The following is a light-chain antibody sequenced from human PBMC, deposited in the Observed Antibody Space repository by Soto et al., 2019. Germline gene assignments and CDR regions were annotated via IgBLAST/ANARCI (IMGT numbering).Light chain of an antibody. CDR3: QKYNSAPRT. V-gene: IGKV1-27*01. CDR2: SAS. CDR1: QGISNY. Sequence: DIQMTQSPSSLSASVGDRVTITCRASQGISNYLAWYQQKPGKVPKLLIYSASTLQSGVPSRFSGSGSGPDFTLTISSLQPEDGATYYCQKYNSAPRTFGPGTKVEIK. J-gene: IGKJ1*01.